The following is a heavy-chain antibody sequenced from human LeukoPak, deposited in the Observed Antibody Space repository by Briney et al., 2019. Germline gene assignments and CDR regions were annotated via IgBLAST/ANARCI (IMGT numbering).Heavy chain of an antibody. CDR3: VKDRGQSIETAGHFGS. V-gene: IGHV3-64D*06. J-gene: IGHJ4*02. CDR2: ISSNGGNT. Sequence: GGSLRFSCSASGFTFIYYAMHWVRQAPGKGLEYVSGISSNGGNTYYADSVKGRFTMSRANTNNTLYLQMSSLRAEDTALYYCVKDRGQSIETAGHFGSWGQGTLVTVSS. D-gene: IGHD5-24*01. CDR1: GFTFIYYA.